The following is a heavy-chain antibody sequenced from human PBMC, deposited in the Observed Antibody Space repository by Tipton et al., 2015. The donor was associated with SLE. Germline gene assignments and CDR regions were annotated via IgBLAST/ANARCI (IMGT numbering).Heavy chain of an antibody. D-gene: IGHD7-27*01. V-gene: IGHV3-23*03. CDR3: AKSELGKQPFHY. CDR1: GFTFSSYA. J-gene: IGHJ4*02. CDR2: IYSGGSST. Sequence: SLRLSCAASGFTFSSYAMSWVRQAPGKGLEWVSVIYSGGSSTYYADSVKGRFTISRDNSKNTLYLQMNSLRAEDTAVYYCAKSELGKQPFHYWGQGSLVTVSS.